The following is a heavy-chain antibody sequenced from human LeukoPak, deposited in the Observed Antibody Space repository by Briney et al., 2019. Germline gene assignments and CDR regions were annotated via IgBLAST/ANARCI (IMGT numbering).Heavy chain of an antibody. CDR2: IYYSGST. Sequence: SETLSLTCNVSGGSISSYYWSWIRQPPGKGLEWIGYIYYSGSTNYNPSLKSRVTISVDTSKNQFSLKLSSVTAADTAVYYCARGLLYLVFGMDVWGQGTTVTVSS. CDR1: GGSISSYY. CDR3: ARGLLYLVFGMDV. V-gene: IGHV4-59*01. D-gene: IGHD2-8*01. J-gene: IGHJ6*02.